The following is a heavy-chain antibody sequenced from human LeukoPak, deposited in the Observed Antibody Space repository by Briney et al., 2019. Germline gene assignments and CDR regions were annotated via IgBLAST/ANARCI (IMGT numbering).Heavy chain of an antibody. CDR1: GFTFSSYG. CDR2: ISYDGSNK. J-gene: IGHJ4*02. D-gene: IGHD3-10*01. V-gene: IGHV3-30*03. Sequence: GRSLRLSCAASGFTFSSYGMHWVRQAPGKGLEWVAVISYDGSNKYYADSVKGRFTISRDNSKNTLYLQMNSLRVEDTAVYYCARGDGFMIRDWGQGTLVTVSS. CDR3: ARGDGFMIRD.